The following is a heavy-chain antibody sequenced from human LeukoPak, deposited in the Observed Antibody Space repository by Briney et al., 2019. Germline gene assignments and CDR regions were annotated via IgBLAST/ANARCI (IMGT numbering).Heavy chain of an antibody. CDR1: GFTFSSYG. V-gene: IGHV3-30*18. CDR3: AKSYSSGWYYFDY. D-gene: IGHD6-19*01. J-gene: IGHJ4*02. Sequence: GRSLRLSCAASGFTFSSYGMHWVRQAPGKGLEWVAFMSYDGSNKYQADSVKGRFTTSRDHSKNTLYLRMNSLRAEDTAVYYCAKSYSSGWYYFDYWGQGTLVTVSS. CDR2: MSYDGSNK.